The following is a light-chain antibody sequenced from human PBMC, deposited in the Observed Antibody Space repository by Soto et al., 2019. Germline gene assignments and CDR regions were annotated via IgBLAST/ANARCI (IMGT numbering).Light chain of an antibody. V-gene: IGKV3-11*01. CDR3: QQRNIWTPVT. CDR1: PSVTNY. CDR2: GAF. J-gene: IGKJ5*01. Sequence: EIVLTQSPATLSLSPGERATLSCMPSPSVTNYLAWYQQKPGQPPRLLIYGAFNRAAGIPARFSGSGSGTDFTLTISSLEPEDSAVYYCQQRNIWTPVTFGQGTRLEI.